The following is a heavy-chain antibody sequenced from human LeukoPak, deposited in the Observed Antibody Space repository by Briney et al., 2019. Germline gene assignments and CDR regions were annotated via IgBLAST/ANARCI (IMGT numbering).Heavy chain of an antibody. Sequence: PGGSLRLSCAASGFTFSSYAMSWVRQAPGKGLEWVSAISGSGGSTYYADSVKGRLTISRDNSKNTLYLQMNSLRAEDTAVYYCAKSDSSGYYPYAEYFQHWGQGTLVTVSS. CDR1: GFTFSSYA. D-gene: IGHD3-22*01. J-gene: IGHJ1*01. V-gene: IGHV3-23*01. CDR2: ISGSGGST. CDR3: AKSDSSGYYPYAEYFQH.